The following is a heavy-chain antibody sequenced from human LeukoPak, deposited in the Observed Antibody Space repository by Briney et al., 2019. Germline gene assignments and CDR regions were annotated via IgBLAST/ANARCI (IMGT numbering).Heavy chain of an antibody. J-gene: IGHJ6*03. CDR3: ARVPYYYGSGSYRYYYMDV. CDR2: INPNSGGT. CDR1: GYTFTGYY. Sequence: ASVKVSCKASGYTFTGYYMHWVRQAPGQGLEWMGWINPNSGGTNYAQKFQGRVTMTRDTSTSTAYMELRSLRSDDTAVYYCARVPYYYGSGSYRYYYMDVWGKGTTVTISS. D-gene: IGHD3-10*01. V-gene: IGHV1-2*02.